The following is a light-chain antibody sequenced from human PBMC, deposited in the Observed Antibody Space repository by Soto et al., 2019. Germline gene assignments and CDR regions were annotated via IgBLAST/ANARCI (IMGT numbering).Light chain of an antibody. CDR2: DVS. CDR1: SSDVGGYNY. CDR3: CSYAGSDTFVV. V-gene: IGLV2-11*01. J-gene: IGLJ2*01. Sequence: QSALTQPRSVSGSPGQSVTISCTGTSSDVGGYNYVSWYHQHPGKAPKLMIYDVSKRPSGVPDRFSGSKSGNTASLTISGLQAEDEADYYCCSYAGSDTFVVFGGGTKLTVL.